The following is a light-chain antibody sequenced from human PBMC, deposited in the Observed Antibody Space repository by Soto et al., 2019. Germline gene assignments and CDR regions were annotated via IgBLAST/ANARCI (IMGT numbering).Light chain of an antibody. CDR2: AAS. CDR1: QGISNC. V-gene: IGKV1-27*01. CDR3: QKYNSVPL. J-gene: IGKJ3*01. Sequence: DIQMTQSPSSLSASVGVRVTITCRASQGISNCIAWYQQKPGKAPKLLISAASTLQSGVPSRFSGSGSGTDFTLTISSLQPEDVATYSCQKYNSVPLFGPGTKVDIK.